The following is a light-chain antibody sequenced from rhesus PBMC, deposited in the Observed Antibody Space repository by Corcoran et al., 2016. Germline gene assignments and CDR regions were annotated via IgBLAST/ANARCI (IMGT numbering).Light chain of an antibody. V-gene: IGKV1-38*01. CDR1: QGISSY. CDR3: QQRNSYPLT. CDR2: DAS. J-gene: IGKJ4*01. Sequence: DIQLTQSPSSLSASVGDRVTITCRASQGISSYLAWYKQKAGKAPKLLIYDASTLQSGVPSRFSGSGSVTDFTLTISSMQPEDFALYYCQQRNSYPLTFGGGTKVEIK.